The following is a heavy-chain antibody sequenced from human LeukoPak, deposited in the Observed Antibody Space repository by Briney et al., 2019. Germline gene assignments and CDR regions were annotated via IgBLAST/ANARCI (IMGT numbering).Heavy chain of an antibody. CDR1: GFTFGNYA. J-gene: IGHJ4*02. CDR3: AKDIDYGGAN. D-gene: IGHD4-23*01. V-gene: IGHV3-30*18. CDR2: ISYDGNNK. Sequence: GGSLRLSCAASGFTFGNYAMSWVRQAPGKGLEWVALISYDGNNKYYSDSMKGRFTISRDNSKNTLYLQMNSLGAEDTAVYYCAKDIDYGGANWGQGTLVIVSS.